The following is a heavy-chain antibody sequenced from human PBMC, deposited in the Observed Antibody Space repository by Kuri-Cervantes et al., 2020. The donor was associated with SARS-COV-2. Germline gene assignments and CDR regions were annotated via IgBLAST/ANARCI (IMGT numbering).Heavy chain of an antibody. CDR1: GFTFSSYW. Sequence: GSLRLSSAASGFTFSSYWMSWVLQAPGKGLEWVANIKQDGSEKYYVDSVKGRFTISRDNAKNSLYLQMNSLRAEDTAVYYCARDMAVHYYFDYWGQGTLVTVSS. D-gene: IGHD6-19*01. CDR2: IKQDGSEK. J-gene: IGHJ4*02. V-gene: IGHV3-7*01. CDR3: ARDMAVHYYFDY.